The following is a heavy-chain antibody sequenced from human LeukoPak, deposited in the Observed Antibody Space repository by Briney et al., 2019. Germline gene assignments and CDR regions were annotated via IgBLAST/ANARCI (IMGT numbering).Heavy chain of an antibody. CDR2: IYYSGST. CDR1: GGSISSSSYY. V-gene: IGHV4-39*07. D-gene: IGHD3/OR15-3a*01. CDR3: ARGLPPPGVWTFDY. Sequence: SETLSLTCTVSGGSISSSSYYWGWIRQPPGKGLEWIGSIYYSGSTYYNPSLKSRVTISVDTSKNQFSLQLNSVTPEDTAVYYCARGLPPPGVWTFDYWGQGTLVTVSS. J-gene: IGHJ4*02.